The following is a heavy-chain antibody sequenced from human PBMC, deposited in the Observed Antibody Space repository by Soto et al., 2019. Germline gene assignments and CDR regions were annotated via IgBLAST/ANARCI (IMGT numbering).Heavy chain of an antibody. D-gene: IGHD3-3*01. CDR3: ARDRLSGVGVVIRHEKSFDP. CDR2: IIPIFGTA. CDR1: GGTFSSYA. Sequence: ASVKVSCKASGGTFSSYAISWVRQAPGQGLEWMGGIIPIFGTANYAQKFQVRVTITADESTSTAYMELSSLRSEDTAVYYCARDRLSGVGVVIRHEKSFDPWGQGTLVTVSS. V-gene: IGHV1-69*13. J-gene: IGHJ5*02.